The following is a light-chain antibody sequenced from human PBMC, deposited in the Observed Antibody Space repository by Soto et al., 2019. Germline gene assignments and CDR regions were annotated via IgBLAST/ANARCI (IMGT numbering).Light chain of an antibody. CDR3: QQYNSYPFT. CDR1: QSISSW. V-gene: IGKV1-5*03. Sequence: DIQMTQSPSTLSASVADTVTITCRASQSISSWLAWYQQKPGEAPNLLIYKASDLESGVPSRFSGSGSGTEFTLTISSLQSDDFATYYCQQYNSYPFTFGPGTKVYFK. CDR2: KAS. J-gene: IGKJ3*01.